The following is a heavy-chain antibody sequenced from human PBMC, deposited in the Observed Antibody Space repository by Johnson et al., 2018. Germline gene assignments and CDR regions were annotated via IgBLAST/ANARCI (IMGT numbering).Heavy chain of an antibody. D-gene: IGHD5-18*01. J-gene: IGHJ6*02. Sequence: QVQLVESGGGVVQPGRSLRLSCAASGFTFSSYGMHWVRQAPGKGLEWVAVIWYDGSNKYYADSVKGRFTLSRDNSKNTLYLQMNSLRAEDTAVYYCARNVDTAMVTGSSGWFYYYYGMDVWGQGTTVTVSS. CDR1: GFTFSSYG. V-gene: IGHV3-33*01. CDR2: IWYDGSNK. CDR3: ARNVDTAMVTGSSGWFYYYYGMDV.